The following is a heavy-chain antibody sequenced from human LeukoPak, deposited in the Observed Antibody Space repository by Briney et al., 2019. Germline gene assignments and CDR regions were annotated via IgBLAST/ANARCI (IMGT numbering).Heavy chain of an antibody. Sequence: SVKVSCKASGGTFSSYAISWVRQAPGQGLEWMGGIIPIFGPANYAQKFQGRVTITADESTSTAYMELSSLRSEDTAVYYCASGTPSRDIVVGPAAENWFGPWGQGTLVTVSS. CDR2: IIPIFGPA. D-gene: IGHD2-2*01. V-gene: IGHV1-69*13. CDR3: ASGTPSRDIVVGPAAENWFGP. CDR1: GGTFSSYA. J-gene: IGHJ5*02.